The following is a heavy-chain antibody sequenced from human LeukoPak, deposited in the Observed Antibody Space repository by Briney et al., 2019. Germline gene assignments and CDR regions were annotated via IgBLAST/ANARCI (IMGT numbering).Heavy chain of an antibody. CDR2: IGSDGGST. V-gene: IGHV3-74*03. CDR1: GFTFSNAW. Sequence: GGSLRLSCAASGFTFSNAWMNWVRQAPGKGLVWVSRIGSDGGSTTYADSVKGRFTISRDNAKNTLYLQMTSLRAEDTAVYYCARGGSGNFYYWGQGTLVTVSS. CDR3: ARGGSGNFYY. J-gene: IGHJ4*02. D-gene: IGHD1-26*01.